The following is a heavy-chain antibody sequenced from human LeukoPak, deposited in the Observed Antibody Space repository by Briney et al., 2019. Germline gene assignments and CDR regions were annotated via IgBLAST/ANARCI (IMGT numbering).Heavy chain of an antibody. V-gene: IGHV3-21*01. J-gene: IGHJ3*02. D-gene: IGHD3-16*01. CDR1: GFTFSSFD. Sequence: GGSLRLSCAASGFTFSSFDMNWVRQAPGKGLEWVSFITTSSSYTHYADSVKGRFTISRDNAKNSLYPQMNSLGAEDTAVYYCARDLYDRAADIWGQGTMVTVSS. CDR3: ARDLYDRAADI. CDR2: ITTSSSYT.